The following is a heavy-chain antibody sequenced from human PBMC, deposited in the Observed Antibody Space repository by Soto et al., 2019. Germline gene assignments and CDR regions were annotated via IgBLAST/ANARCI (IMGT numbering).Heavy chain of an antibody. CDR1: GYTFTSST. J-gene: IGHJ4*02. CDR3: ARDPFLDYGDFDGYYFDY. Sequence: ASVKVSCKTSGYTFTSSTVHWARQAPGQRLEWMGWIHAGSGNTKYSEQFRGRVTFTRDTSANTAYLEVNRLTSEDTAVYYCARDPFLDYGDFDGYYFDYWGQGTLVTVSS. CDR2: IHAGSGNT. D-gene: IGHD4-17*01. V-gene: IGHV1-3*01.